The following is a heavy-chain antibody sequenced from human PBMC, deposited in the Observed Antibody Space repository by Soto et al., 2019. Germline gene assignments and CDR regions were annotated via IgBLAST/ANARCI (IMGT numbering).Heavy chain of an antibody. J-gene: IGHJ5*02. D-gene: IGHD6-13*01. CDR1: GGSISSSSYY. CDR2: IYYSGST. Sequence: SETLSLTCTVSGGSISSSSYYWGWIRQPPGKGLEWIGSIYYSGSTYYNPSLKSRVTISVDTSKNQFSLKLSSVTAADTAVYYCARPLYSSSWFNWFDPWGQGTLVTVSS. CDR3: ARPLYSSSWFNWFDP. V-gene: IGHV4-39*01.